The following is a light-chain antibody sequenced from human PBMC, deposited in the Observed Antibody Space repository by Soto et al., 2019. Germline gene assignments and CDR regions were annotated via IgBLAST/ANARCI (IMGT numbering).Light chain of an antibody. CDR1: QSIRSY. V-gene: IGKV1-39*01. CDR2: AAS. CDR3: QQSYSTPWT. Sequence: DIQLTQSPSSLSASVGHQVTITCRASQSIRSYLSWYQQQPGKAPKLMIYAASSLQSGVPSRFSGSGSGTIFTLTISNLQPEDFATYYCQQSYSTPWTFGQGTKVDIK. J-gene: IGKJ1*01.